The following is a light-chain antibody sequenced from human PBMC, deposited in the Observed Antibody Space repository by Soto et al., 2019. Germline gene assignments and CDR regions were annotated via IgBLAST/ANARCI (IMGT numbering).Light chain of an antibody. J-gene: IGKJ3*01. CDR3: QQYNNLPPIVT. CDR2: GAS. V-gene: IGKV3-15*01. Sequence: EIVMTQSPATLSVSPGERATLSCRASQSVSSNLAWYQQKPGQAPRLLIYGASTRATGIPARFSGSGSGTEFTLTISSLQSEDFAVYYCQQYNNLPPIVTFGPGTKVDIK. CDR1: QSVSSN.